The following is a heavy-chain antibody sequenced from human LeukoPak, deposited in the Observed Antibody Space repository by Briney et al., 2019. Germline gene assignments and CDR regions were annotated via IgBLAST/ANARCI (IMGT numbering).Heavy chain of an antibody. J-gene: IGHJ6*03. V-gene: IGHV3-23*01. CDR1: GFTLSSYA. CDR3: ARVLSGWYRYYYYYMDV. D-gene: IGHD6-19*01. Sequence: GSLRLSCAASGFTLSSYAMSWVRQAPGKGLEWISSFSGNGGSTYFADSVKGRFTISGDNSKSTLYLQMNSLRAEDTAVYYCARVLSGWYRYYYYYMDVWGKGTTVTISS. CDR2: FSGNGGST.